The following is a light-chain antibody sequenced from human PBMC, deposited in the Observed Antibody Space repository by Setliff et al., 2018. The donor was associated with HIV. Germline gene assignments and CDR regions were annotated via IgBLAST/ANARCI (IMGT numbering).Light chain of an antibody. J-gene: IGLJ3*02. CDR2: EVT. V-gene: IGLV2-14*02. Sequence: QSALTQPASVSGSPGQSITISCTGNSSNVGKYDFVSWYRQDPGKAPELAIYEVTKRPSGVSKRFSGSKSGNTASLTISRVEAGDEADYYCQVWDISSDHPLVFGGGTKVTVL. CDR1: SSNVGKYDF. CDR3: QVWDISSDHPLV.